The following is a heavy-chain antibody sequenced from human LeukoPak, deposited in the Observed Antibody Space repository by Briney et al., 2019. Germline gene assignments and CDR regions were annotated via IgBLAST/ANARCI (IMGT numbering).Heavy chain of an antibody. Sequence: ASVRVSCKTSGFTFTGYYVQWVRQAPGQGPEWVGWMYFNSGATRFAPKFQGRVTMTRDTSVSTAYMEFSSLRSDDTAMYYCAREGSSGQDWYAFDIWGQGTMLTVSS. J-gene: IGHJ3*02. CDR2: MYFNSGAT. CDR1: GFTFTGYY. V-gene: IGHV1-2*02. D-gene: IGHD5-12*01. CDR3: AREGSSGQDWYAFDI.